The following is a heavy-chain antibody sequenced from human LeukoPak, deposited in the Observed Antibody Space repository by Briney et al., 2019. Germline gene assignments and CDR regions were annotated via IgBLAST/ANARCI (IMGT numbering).Heavy chain of an antibody. CDR2: IYYSGST. D-gene: IGHD3-22*01. CDR3: ARDREGYFDY. V-gene: IGHV4-31*03. CDR1: GGSISSGGYY. J-gene: IGHJ4*02. Sequence: SETLSLTCTVSGGSISSGGYYWSWIRQHPGKGLEWIGYIYYSGSTYYNPSLKSRVTISADTSKNQFSLKLSSVTAADTAVYYCARDREGYFDYWGQGTLVTVSS.